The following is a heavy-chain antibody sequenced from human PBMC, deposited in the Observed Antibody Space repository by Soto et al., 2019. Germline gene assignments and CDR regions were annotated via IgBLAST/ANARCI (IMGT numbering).Heavy chain of an antibody. CDR3: ASYYGSGSYYWFDP. Sequence: SETLSLTCTVSGGSISSSSYYWGWIRQPPGKGLEWIGYIYYSGSTYYNPSLKSRVTISVDTSKNQFSLKLNSVTAADTAVYYCASYYGSGSYYWFDPWGQGTLVTVSS. D-gene: IGHD3-10*01. V-gene: IGHV4-39*01. CDR1: GGSISSSSYY. CDR2: IYYSGST. J-gene: IGHJ5*02.